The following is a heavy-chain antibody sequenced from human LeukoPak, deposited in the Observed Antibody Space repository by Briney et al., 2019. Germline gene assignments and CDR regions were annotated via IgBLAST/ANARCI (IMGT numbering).Heavy chain of an antibody. V-gene: IGHV1-69*13. CDR3: ARAYGDYLDDNWFDP. D-gene: IGHD4-17*01. J-gene: IGHJ5*02. CDR1: GGTFSSYA. Sequence: GASVKVSCKASGGTFSSYAISWVRQAPGQGLEWMGGIIPIFGTANYAQKFQGRVTITADESTSTAYMELSSLRSEDTAVYYCARAYGDYLDDNWFDPWGQGTLVTVSS. CDR2: IIPIFGTA.